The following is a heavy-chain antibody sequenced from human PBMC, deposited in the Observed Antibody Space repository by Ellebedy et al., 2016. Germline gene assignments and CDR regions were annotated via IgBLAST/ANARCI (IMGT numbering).Heavy chain of an antibody. J-gene: IGHJ3*02. CDR1: GDTFSSYA. D-gene: IGHD2/OR15-2a*01. V-gene: IGHV1-69*13. CDR2: VSPIFGSG. CDR3: AKMRGLTFIQHDAFDI. Sequence: SVKVSCXASGDTFSSYAITWVRQAPGQGLEWIGGVSPIFGSGNNAQKFQGRVTITADESTSTAYMELSSLRSEDTAVYYCAKMRGLTFIQHDAFDIWGQGTVVTVSS.